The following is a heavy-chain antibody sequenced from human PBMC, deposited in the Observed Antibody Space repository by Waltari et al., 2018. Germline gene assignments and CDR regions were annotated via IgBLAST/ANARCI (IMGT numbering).Heavy chain of an antibody. CDR1: GGSISSYY. V-gene: IGHV4-4*07. D-gene: IGHD3-22*01. CDR2: IYTSGST. CDR3: ARDLARYYDSSGLGAFDI. J-gene: IGHJ3*02. Sequence: QVQLQESGPGLVKPSETLSLTRTVSGGSISSYYWRWIRQPAGKGLEWIGRIYTSGSTNYNPSLKSRVTMSVDTSKNQFSLKLSSVTAADTDVYYCARDLARYYDSSGLGAFDIWGQGTMVTVSS.